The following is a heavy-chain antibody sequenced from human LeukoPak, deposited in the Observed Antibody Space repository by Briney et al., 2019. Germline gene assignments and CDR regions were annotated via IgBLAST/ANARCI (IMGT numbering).Heavy chain of an antibody. CDR3: ATEYYGAYNY. D-gene: IGHD4-17*01. Sequence: PGGSLRLSCAASGFSLTNAWMSWVRQAPGKGLEWVGRIKSKTDGGTTDYAAPVKDRFTISRDDSKDTLYLQMNSLKTEDIAVYYCATEYYGAYNYWGQGTLVTVSS. J-gene: IGHJ4*02. CDR2: IKSKTDGGTT. V-gene: IGHV3-15*01. CDR1: GFSLTNAW.